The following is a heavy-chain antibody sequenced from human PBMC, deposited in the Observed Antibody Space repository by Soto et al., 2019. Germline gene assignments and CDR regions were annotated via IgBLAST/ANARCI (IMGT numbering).Heavy chain of an antibody. Sequence: QVQLVESGGGVVQPGRSLRLSCAASGFTFSSYGMHWVRQAPGKGLEWVAVIWYDGSNKYYADSVKGRFTISRDNSKNTLYLQMNSLRAEDTAVYYCAREEMAIMPPAFDYWGQGTLVTVSS. V-gene: IGHV3-33*01. J-gene: IGHJ4*02. D-gene: IGHD2-21*01. CDR1: GFTFSSYG. CDR2: IWYDGSNK. CDR3: AREEMAIMPPAFDY.